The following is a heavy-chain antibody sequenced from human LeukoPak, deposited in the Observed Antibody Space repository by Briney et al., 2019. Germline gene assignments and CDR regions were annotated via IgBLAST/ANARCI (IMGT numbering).Heavy chain of an antibody. J-gene: IGHJ6*03. V-gene: IGHV4-59*01. D-gene: IGHD3-3*01. CDR1: GGSISSYY. CDR2: IYYSGST. Sequence: SETLSLTCTVSGGSISSYYWSWIRQPPGKGLEWIGYIYYSGSTNYNPSLKSRVTISVDTSKNQFSLKLSSVTAADTAVYYCARRAISGYYYYYMDVWGKGTTVTVSS. CDR3: ARRAISGYYYYYMDV.